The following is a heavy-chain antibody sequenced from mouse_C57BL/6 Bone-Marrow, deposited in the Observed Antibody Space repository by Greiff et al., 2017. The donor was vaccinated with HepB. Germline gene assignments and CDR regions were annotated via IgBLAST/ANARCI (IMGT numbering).Heavy chain of an antibody. Sequence: VQLQQSGAELVRPGASVKLSCTASGFNIKDDYMHWVKQRPEQGLEWIGWIDPENGDTEYASKFQGKATITADTSSNTAYLQLSSLTSEDTAVYYCTTHPHYYGSSYWYFDVWGTGTTVTDSS. CDR3: TTHPHYYGSSYWYFDV. V-gene: IGHV14-4*01. CDR1: GFNIKDDY. J-gene: IGHJ1*03. CDR2: IDPENGDT. D-gene: IGHD1-1*01.